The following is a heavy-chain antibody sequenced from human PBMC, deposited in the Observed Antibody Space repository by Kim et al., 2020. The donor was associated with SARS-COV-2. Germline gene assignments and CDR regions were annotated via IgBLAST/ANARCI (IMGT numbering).Heavy chain of an antibody. Sequence: GGSLRLSCAASGFTFSSYAMHWVRQAPGKGLEWVAVIWYDGSNKYYADSVKGRFTISRDNSKNTLYLQMNSLRAEDTAVYYCAKSLKLVPGHRYFDLWGRGTLVTVSS. V-gene: IGHV3-33*06. CDR1: GFTFSSYA. D-gene: IGHD6-6*01. J-gene: IGHJ2*01. CDR2: IWYDGSNK. CDR3: AKSLKLVPGHRYFDL.